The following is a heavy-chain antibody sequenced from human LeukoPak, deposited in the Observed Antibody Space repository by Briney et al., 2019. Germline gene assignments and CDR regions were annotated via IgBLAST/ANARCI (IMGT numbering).Heavy chain of an antibody. CDR2: MSPNSGDT. Sequence: ASVKVSCKASGYTFTSHDINWVRRATGQGLEWMGWMSPNSGDTGYAQKFQGRVTMTSDSSISTAYMELSSLRSEDTAIYYCVRTPLNWGFDYWGQGTLVTVSS. CDR1: GYTFTSHD. D-gene: IGHD7-27*01. CDR3: VRTPLNWGFDY. V-gene: IGHV1-8*01. J-gene: IGHJ4*02.